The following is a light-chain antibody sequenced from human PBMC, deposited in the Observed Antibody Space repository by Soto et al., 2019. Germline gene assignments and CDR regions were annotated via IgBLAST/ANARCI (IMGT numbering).Light chain of an antibody. J-gene: IGKJ4*01. Sequence: DTHLTQSPSSLSASVGDRVTITCRASQGIDRWLAWYQQKPDKAPKSLIHAASTLQSGDPSRLSGNGSGTEFTLTINNLRPVDFATYYCQHYNSYPRTFGGGTKVEIK. CDR1: QGIDRW. CDR2: AAS. CDR3: QHYNSYPRT. V-gene: IGKV1D-16*01.